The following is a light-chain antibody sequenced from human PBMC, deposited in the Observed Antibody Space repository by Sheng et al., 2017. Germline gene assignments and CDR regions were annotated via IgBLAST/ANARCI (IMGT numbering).Light chain of an antibody. CDR3: QQRSNWPLT. J-gene: IGKJ4*01. CDR1: QSVGSAY. CDR2: GAS. Sequence: EIVLTQSPGTLSLSPGERATLSCRASQSVGSAYLAWYQQKPGQAPRLLIYGASNRATGIPARFSASGSGTDFTLTISSLEPEDFAVYYCQQRSNWPLTFGGGTKVEIK. V-gene: IGKV3-11*01.